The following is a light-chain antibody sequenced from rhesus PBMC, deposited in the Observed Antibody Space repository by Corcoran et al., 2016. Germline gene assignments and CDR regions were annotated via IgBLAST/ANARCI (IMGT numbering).Light chain of an antibody. V-gene: IGKV1-22*01. J-gene: IGKJ1*01. CDR1: QGIGSG. CDR2: KTS. CDR3: QRYSSKPWA. Sequence: DIQMTQSPSSLSASVGDTVIITCRASQGIGSGLAWHQQKPGKAPNLLIYKTSTLQSGAPPRFRGSGSGTAFTLTISNLQSEDFATYYCQRYSSKPWAFGQGTKVEI.